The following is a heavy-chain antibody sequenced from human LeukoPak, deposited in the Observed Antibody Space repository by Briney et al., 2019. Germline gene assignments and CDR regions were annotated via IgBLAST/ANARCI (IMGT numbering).Heavy chain of an antibody. CDR1: GGSVSNSLYY. D-gene: IGHD5-18*01. V-gene: IGHV4-61*01. J-gene: IGHJ4*02. CDR2: IYYNGDT. CDR3: ARVLRAASLRSYDY. Sequence: SETLSLTCTVSGGSVSNSLYYWSWIRQPPGKGLEWIGYIYYNGDTNYNPSLKSRVIISIDTSSNQFSLRLNSMTAADTAVYYCARVLRAASLRSYDYWGQGSLVTVSS.